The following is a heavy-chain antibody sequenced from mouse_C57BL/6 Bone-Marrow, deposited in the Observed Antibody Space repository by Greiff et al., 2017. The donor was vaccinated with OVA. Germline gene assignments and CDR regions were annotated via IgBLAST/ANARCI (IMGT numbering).Heavy chain of an antibody. J-gene: IGHJ4*01. CDR3: ARERLAYAMDY. CDR2: IDPSDSYT. V-gene: IGHV1-69*01. D-gene: IGHD1-2*01. CDR1: GYTFTSYW. Sequence: VQLQQSGAELVMPGASVKLSCKASGYTFTSYWMHWVKQRPGQGLEWIGEIDPSDSYTNYNQKFKGKSTLTVDKSSSTAYMQLSSLTSEESAVYYCARERLAYAMDYWGQGTSVTVSS.